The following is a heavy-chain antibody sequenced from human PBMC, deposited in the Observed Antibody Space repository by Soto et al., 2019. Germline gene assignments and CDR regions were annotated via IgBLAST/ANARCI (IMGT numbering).Heavy chain of an antibody. D-gene: IGHD6-19*01. Sequence: VQLVESGGGLVQPGGSLRLSCAASGFTFSSYDMHWVRQATGKGLEWVSAIGTAGDTYYPGSVKGRLPISRENAKNSLYLQMNSLRAEDTAVYYCASVSGYSSGWLQWGNDQIYGMDVWGQGTTVTVSS. CDR2: IGTAGDT. V-gene: IGHV3-13*01. CDR3: ASVSGYSSGWLQWGNDQIYGMDV. J-gene: IGHJ6*02. CDR1: GFTFSSYD.